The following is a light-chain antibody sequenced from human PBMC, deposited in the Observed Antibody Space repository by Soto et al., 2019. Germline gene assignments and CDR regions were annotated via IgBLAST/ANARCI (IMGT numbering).Light chain of an antibody. CDR2: AAS. CDR1: QSISNH. Sequence: DIQMTQSPSSLSASVEDRVIITCRASQSISNHLNWYQQKPGKAPKLLIFAASSLQSGVPSRFSGSRSGPDFTLTPSSMQTEDFATYYCQQSYSSPPTFSQVTKV. CDR3: QQSYSSPPT. J-gene: IGKJ1*01. V-gene: IGKV1-39*01.